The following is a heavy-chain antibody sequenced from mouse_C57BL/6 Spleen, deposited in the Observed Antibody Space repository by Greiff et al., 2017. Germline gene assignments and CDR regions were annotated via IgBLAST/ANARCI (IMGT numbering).Heavy chain of an antibody. Sequence: VQLQQSGAELVRPGASVKLSCTASGFNIKDDYMHWVKQRPEQGLEWIGGIDPENGDTEYASKFKGKATITADKSSNTAYMQLSSLTSEDTAVYYCTSAYYSRGGYWGQGTTLTVSS. CDR3: TSAYYSRGGY. V-gene: IGHV14-4*01. CDR1: GFNIKDDY. D-gene: IGHD2-5*01. CDR2: IDPENGDT. J-gene: IGHJ2*01.